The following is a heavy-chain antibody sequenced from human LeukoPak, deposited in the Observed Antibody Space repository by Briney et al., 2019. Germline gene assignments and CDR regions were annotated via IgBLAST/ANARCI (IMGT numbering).Heavy chain of an antibody. CDR2: RNPYSGDA. Sequence: ASVKVSCKASGYTFTKYDINWVRQAAGQGREGMGWRNPYSGDAGYAKKFQGRVTMTRDTSIRTAFMELYSLRSDDTAVYYCARGAVPYCSGGTCYRTFDIWGHGTMVTVSS. J-gene: IGHJ3*02. V-gene: IGHV1-8*01. D-gene: IGHD2-15*01. CDR3: ARGAVPYCSGGTCYRTFDI. CDR1: GYTFTKYD.